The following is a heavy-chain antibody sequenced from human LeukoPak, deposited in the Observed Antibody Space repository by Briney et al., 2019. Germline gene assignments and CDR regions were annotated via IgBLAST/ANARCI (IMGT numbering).Heavy chain of an antibody. CDR3: AKDPGGLSGYSYGYH. CDR2: ISGSGGST. J-gene: IGHJ4*02. V-gene: IGHV3-23*01. CDR1: GFTFSSYA. Sequence: GGSLRLSCAASGFTFSSYAMSWVRQAPGKGLEWVSAISGSGGSTYYADSVKGRFTISRDNSKNTLYLQMNSLRAEDTAVYYCAKDPGGLSGYSYGYHWGQGTLVTVSS. D-gene: IGHD5-18*01.